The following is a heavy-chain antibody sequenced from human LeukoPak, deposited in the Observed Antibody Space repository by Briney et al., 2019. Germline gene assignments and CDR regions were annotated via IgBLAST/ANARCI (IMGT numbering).Heavy chain of an antibody. D-gene: IGHD3-10*01. CDR1: GGSISSGSYY. CDR2: IYTSGST. Sequence: SVTLSLTCTVSGGSISSGSYYWSWIRQPAGKGLEWIGRIYTSGSTNYNPSLKSRVTISADTSKNQFSLKLSSVTAADTAVYYCARGQLLWFGEFSRKHYGMDVWGQGTTVTVSS. CDR3: ARGQLLWFGEFSRKHYGMDV. J-gene: IGHJ6*02. V-gene: IGHV4-61*02.